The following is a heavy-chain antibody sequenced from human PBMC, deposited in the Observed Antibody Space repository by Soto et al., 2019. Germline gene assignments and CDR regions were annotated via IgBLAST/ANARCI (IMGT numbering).Heavy chain of an antibody. V-gene: IGHV3-23*01. CDR1: GFTFSSYA. CDR2: ISGSGGST. D-gene: IGHD6-19*01. J-gene: IGHJ4*02. Sequence: GGSLRLSCAASGFTFSSYAMSWVRQAPGKGLEWVSAISGSGGSTYYADSVKGRFTISRDNSKNTLYLQMNSLRAEDTAVYYCAKDSLSSGWYFDDFDYWGQGTLVTVSS. CDR3: AKDSLSSGWYFDDFDY.